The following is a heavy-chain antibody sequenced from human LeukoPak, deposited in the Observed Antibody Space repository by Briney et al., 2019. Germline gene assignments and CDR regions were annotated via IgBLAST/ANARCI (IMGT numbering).Heavy chain of an antibody. Sequence: SETLSLTCAVYGGSFSGYYWSWIRQPPGKGLEWIGYIYYSGSTNYNPSLKSRVTISVDTSKNQFSLKLSSVTAADTAVYYCARDRGGWYVEYFDYWGQGTLVTVSS. CDR3: ARDRGGWYVEYFDY. CDR1: GGSFSGYY. V-gene: IGHV4-59*01. J-gene: IGHJ4*02. CDR2: IYYSGST. D-gene: IGHD6-19*01.